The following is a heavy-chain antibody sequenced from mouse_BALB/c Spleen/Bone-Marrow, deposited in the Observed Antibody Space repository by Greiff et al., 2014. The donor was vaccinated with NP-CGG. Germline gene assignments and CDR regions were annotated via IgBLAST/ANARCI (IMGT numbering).Heavy chain of an antibody. CDR2: ISPGDGNT. D-gene: IGHD2-4*01. V-gene: IGHV1S56*01. J-gene: IGHJ2*01. CDR1: GYTFTTYD. CDR3: ARGGDYHYFDY. Sequence: VNLVESGPELVKPGALVKISCKASGYTFTTYDINWVKQRPGQGLEWIGWISPGDGNTNYNEKFKGKATLTADKSSSTAYMQLSSLTSENSAVYFCARGGDYHYFDYWGQGTTLTVSS.